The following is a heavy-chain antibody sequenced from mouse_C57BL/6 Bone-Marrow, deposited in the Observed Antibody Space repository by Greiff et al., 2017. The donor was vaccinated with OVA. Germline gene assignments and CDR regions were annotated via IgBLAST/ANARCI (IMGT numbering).Heavy chain of an antibody. CDR1: GYTFTSYN. CDR2: IYPGNGDT. V-gene: IGHV1-12*01. D-gene: IGHD1-1*01. CDR3: ARGTTVVATGNFDY. J-gene: IGHJ2*01. Sequence: LQQSGAELVRPGASVKMSCKASGYTFTSYNMHWVKQTPRQGLEWIRAIYPGNGDTSYNQKFKGKATLTVDKSSSTAYMQLSSLTSEDSAVYFCARGTTVVATGNFDYWGQGTTLTVSS.